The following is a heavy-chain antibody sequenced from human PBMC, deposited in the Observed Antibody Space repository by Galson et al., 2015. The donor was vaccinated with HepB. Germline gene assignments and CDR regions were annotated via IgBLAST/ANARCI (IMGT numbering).Heavy chain of an antibody. J-gene: IGHJ6*02. CDR1: GYTFTGYY. V-gene: IGHV1-2*02. D-gene: IGHD2-15*01. CDR3: AREVGPLDRLVAAPSTRYYYYGMDV. CDR2: INPNSGGT. Sequence: SVKVSCKASGYTFTGYYMHWVRQAPGQGLEWMGWINPNSGGTNYAQKFQGRVTMTRDTSISTAYMELSRLRSDDTAVYYCAREVGPLDRLVAAPSTRYYYYGMDVWGQGTTVTVSS.